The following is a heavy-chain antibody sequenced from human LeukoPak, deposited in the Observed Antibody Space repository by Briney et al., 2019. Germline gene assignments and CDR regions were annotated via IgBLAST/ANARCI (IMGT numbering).Heavy chain of an antibody. CDR2: IRYDGSNK. CDR1: GFTFSSYG. J-gene: IGHJ4*02. V-gene: IGHV3-30*02. D-gene: IGHD3-22*01. Sequence: GGSLRLSCAASGFTFSSYGMHWVRQAPGKGLEWVVFIRYDGSNKYYADSVKGRFTISRDNSKNTLYLQMNSLRAEDTAVYYCAKEGKHYYDSSGYYLDYWGQGTLVTVSS. CDR3: AKEGKHYYDSSGYYLDY.